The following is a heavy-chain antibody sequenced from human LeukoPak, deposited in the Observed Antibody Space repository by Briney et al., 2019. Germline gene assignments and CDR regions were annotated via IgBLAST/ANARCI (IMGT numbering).Heavy chain of an antibody. J-gene: IGHJ5*02. D-gene: IGHD3-10*01. CDR1: GFTFSSYA. V-gene: IGHV3-30*04. CDR2: ISYDGSNK. CDR3: ARAKFNPGSNWFDP. Sequence: GRSLRLSCAASGFTFSSYAMHWVRQAPGKGLEWVAVISYDGSNKYYADSVKGRFTISRDNSKNTLYLQMNSLRAEDTAVYYCARAKFNPGSNWFDPWGQGTLVTVSS.